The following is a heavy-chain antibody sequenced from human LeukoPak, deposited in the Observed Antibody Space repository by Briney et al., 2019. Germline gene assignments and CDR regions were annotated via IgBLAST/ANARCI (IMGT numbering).Heavy chain of an antibody. Sequence: ASVKVSCKASGYTFTSYGISWVRQAPGQGLEWMGWISAYNGNTNYAQKLQDRVTMTTDTSTSTAYMELRSLRSDDTAVYYCATTYYDFWSGYSHPLYFDYWGQGTLVTVSS. CDR1: GYTFTSYG. D-gene: IGHD3-3*01. J-gene: IGHJ4*02. CDR3: ATTYYDFWSGYSHPLYFDY. V-gene: IGHV1-18*01. CDR2: ISAYNGNT.